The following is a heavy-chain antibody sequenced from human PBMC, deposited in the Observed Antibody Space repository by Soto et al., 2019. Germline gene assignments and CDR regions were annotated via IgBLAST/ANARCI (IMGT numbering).Heavy chain of an antibody. V-gene: IGHV3-30-3*01. D-gene: IGHD1-1*01. CDR1: GFTFSSYA. Sequence: QVQLVESGGGVVQPGRSLRLSCAASGFTFSSYAMHWVRQAPGKGLEWVAVISYDGSNKYYADSVKGRFTISRDNSKNTLYLLMNSLRAEDTAVYYCASDLSRDGNRGYWGRGTLVTVSS. CDR3: ASDLSRDGNRGY. CDR2: ISYDGSNK. J-gene: IGHJ4*02.